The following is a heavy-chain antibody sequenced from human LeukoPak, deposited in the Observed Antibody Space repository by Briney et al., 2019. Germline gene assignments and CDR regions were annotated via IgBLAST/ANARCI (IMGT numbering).Heavy chain of an antibody. CDR3: AGAIRYFDWLPYYYYGMDV. Sequence: SVKVSCKASGGTFSSYAISWVRQAPEQGLEWMGGIIPIFGTANYAQKFQGRVTITADESTSTAYMELSSLRSEDTAVYYCAGAIRYFDWLPYYYYGMDVWGQGTTVTVSS. J-gene: IGHJ6*02. CDR1: GGTFSSYA. V-gene: IGHV1-69*01. D-gene: IGHD3-9*01. CDR2: IIPIFGTA.